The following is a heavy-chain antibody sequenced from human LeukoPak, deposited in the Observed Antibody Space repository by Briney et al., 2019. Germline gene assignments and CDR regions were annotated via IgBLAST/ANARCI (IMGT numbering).Heavy chain of an antibody. CDR1: GGSIGSSSYY. Sequence: PSETLSLTCTVSGGSIGSSSYYWGWLRQAPGKGLEWIGTIYFDGNTFYNPSLKSRVTLSVDMSKSQFSLRLASVTAADTAIYYCAAENGNFWIGYHYFEDWGQGSLVSVSS. D-gene: IGHD3-3*01. CDR3: AAENGNFWIGYHYFED. CDR2: IYFDGNT. V-gene: IGHV4-39*01. J-gene: IGHJ4*02.